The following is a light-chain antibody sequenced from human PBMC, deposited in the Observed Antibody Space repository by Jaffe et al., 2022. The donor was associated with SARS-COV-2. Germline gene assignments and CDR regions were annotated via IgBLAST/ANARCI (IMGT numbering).Light chain of an antibody. J-gene: IGLJ3*02. CDR1: SSNIGDNY. CDR2: DNN. Sequence: QSVLTQPPSMSAAPGQKVTISCSGSSSNIGDNYVSWYQQLPGTAPKLLIYDNNLRPSGIPDRFSGSKSGTSATLGITGLQTGDEADYYCGTWDTRLSAVVFGGGTQLAVL. V-gene: IGLV1-51*01. CDR3: GTWDTRLSAVV.